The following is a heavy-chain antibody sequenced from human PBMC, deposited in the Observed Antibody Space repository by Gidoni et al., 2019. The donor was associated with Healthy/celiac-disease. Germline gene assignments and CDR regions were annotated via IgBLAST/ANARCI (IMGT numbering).Heavy chain of an antibody. CDR2: VRNKTYGETT. CDR3: SKRGSTSDYFDY. V-gene: IGHV3-49*03. Sequence: EVQLVEAGGGLVQPGRSLRTSCTTSGLSFSDHSVGWFRQAPGKGLEWVGFVRNKTYGETTEYAASVKGRFTVSRDDSKNIAYLQMISLKTEDTAVYYCSKRGSTSDYFDYWGQGTLVTVSS. D-gene: IGHD3-10*01. CDR1: GLSFSDHS. J-gene: IGHJ4*02.